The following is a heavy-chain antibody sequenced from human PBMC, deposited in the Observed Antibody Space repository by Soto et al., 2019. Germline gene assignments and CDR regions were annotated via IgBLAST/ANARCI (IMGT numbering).Heavy chain of an antibody. V-gene: IGHV3-23*01. J-gene: IGHJ4*02. CDR2: ISGSGGST. Sequence: GGSLRLSCAASGFTFSSYAMSWVRQAPGKGLEWVSAISGSGGSTYYADSVKGRFPISRDNSKNTLYLQMNSLRAEDTAVYYCAKDRHGSGSYYNSGYFDYWGQGTLVTVSS. D-gene: IGHD3-10*01. CDR1: GFTFSSYA. CDR3: AKDRHGSGSYYNSGYFDY.